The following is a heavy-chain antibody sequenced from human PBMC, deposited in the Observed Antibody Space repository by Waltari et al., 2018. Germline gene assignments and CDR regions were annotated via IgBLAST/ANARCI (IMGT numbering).Heavy chain of an antibody. V-gene: IGHV3-74*01. Sequence: EVQLVESGGGFVQPGGSLRLSCAASGFTFSSYWMHWVRQAPGKGLVWVSRIKSDGSSTSYADSVKGRFTISRDNAKNTLYLQMNSLRAEDTAVYYCARRAYRGFGELRESDYWGQGTLVTVSS. J-gene: IGHJ4*02. D-gene: IGHD3-10*01. CDR3: ARRAYRGFGELRESDY. CDR1: GFTFSSYW. CDR2: IKSDGSST.